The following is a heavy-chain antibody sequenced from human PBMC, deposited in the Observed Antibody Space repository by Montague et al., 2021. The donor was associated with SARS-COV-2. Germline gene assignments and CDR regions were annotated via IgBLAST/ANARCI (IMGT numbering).Heavy chain of an antibody. V-gene: IGHV3-74*01. CDR1: GFTFSDYW. CDR2: INSDGSSI. CDR3: ARGGPISGLGYSTMDV. Sequence: SLRLSCAVSGFTFSDYWMHWIRQAPGKGLVWVSRINSDGSSITYADTVKGRFTISRDNAKNTLYLQMDSLRVEDTALYSCARGGPISGLGYSTMDVWGQGTTVTVSS. J-gene: IGHJ6*02. D-gene: IGHD2-15*01.